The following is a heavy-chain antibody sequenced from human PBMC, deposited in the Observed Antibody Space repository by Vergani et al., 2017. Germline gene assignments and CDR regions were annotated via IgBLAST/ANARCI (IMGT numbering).Heavy chain of an antibody. V-gene: IGHV3-11*04. CDR2: ISSSGSTI. D-gene: IGHD4-17*01. J-gene: IGHJ5*02. CDR3: ARDITASVKSPPHPDWFDP. Sequence: QVQLVESGGGLVKPGGSLRLSCAASGFTFSDYYMSWIRQAPGKGLEWVSYISSSGSTIYYADSVKGRFTISRDNAKNSLYLQMNSLRAEDTAVYYCARDITASVKSPPHPDWFDPWGQGSLVTVSS. CDR1: GFTFSDYY.